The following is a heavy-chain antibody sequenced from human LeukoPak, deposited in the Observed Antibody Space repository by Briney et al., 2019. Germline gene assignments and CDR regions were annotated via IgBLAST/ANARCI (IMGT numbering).Heavy chain of an antibody. CDR1: GFTVSSNY. V-gene: IGHV3-53*01. Sequence: GSLRLSCAASGFTVSSNYMSWVRQAPGKGLEWVSVIYSGGSTYYADSVKGRFTISRDNSKNTLYLQMNSLRVEDTAVYYCAREIYCSASSCTGGVFDIWGQGTIVTVSS. D-gene: IGHD2-15*01. J-gene: IGHJ3*02. CDR2: IYSGGST. CDR3: AREIYCSASSCTGGVFDI.